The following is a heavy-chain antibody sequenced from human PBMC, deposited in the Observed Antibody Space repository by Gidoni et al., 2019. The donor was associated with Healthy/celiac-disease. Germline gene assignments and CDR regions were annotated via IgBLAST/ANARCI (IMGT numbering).Heavy chain of an antibody. Sequence: GESGGGLVQPGGSLRLYCAASGFTFSSYWMSWVRQAPGKGLEWVANIKQDGSEKYYVDSVKGRFTISRDNAKNSLYLQMDSLRAEDTAVYYCASTYSSGWYGYFDYWGQGTLVTVSS. CDR2: IKQDGSEK. CDR3: ASTYSSGWYGYFDY. D-gene: IGHD6-19*01. J-gene: IGHJ4*02. CDR1: GFTFSSYW. V-gene: IGHV3-7*01.